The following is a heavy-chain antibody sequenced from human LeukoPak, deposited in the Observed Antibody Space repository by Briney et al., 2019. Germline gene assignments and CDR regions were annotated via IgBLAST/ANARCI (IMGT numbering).Heavy chain of an antibody. Sequence: PGGSLRLSCAASGICLSTYGMHWVRQAPGKGLEWVAFIRFDGSTKNYADSVKGRFTISRDNSKNTLYLQMNSLRLEDTAVYFCAKDSFRGRYYFDYWGQGTLVTVSS. D-gene: IGHD3-16*01. CDR2: IRFDGSTK. CDR3: AKDSFRGRYYFDY. CDR1: GICLSTYG. V-gene: IGHV3-30*02. J-gene: IGHJ4*02.